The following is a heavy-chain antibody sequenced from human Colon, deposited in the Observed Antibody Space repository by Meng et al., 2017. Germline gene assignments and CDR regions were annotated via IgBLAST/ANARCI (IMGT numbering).Heavy chain of an antibody. D-gene: IGHD1-14*01. Sequence: QVQLQESGPGLVRPSETLSLTCTVSGGSVSSGTYYWSWIRQPPGKGLEWIGCIYSSGTTNYNPSLKSRVTISVDTSKNQFSLKLSSVTPADTAVYFCARDRVPGKYWGQGTLVTVAS. CDR2: IYSSGTT. V-gene: IGHV4-61*01. CDR1: GGSVSSGTYY. J-gene: IGHJ4*02. CDR3: ARDRVPGKY.